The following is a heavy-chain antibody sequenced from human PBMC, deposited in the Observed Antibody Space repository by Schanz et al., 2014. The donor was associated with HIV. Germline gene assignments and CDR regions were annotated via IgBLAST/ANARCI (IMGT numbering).Heavy chain of an antibody. CDR3: AREKYCSGGSCSGIFDY. CDR2: ISWNTGSI. J-gene: IGHJ4*02. CDR1: EFTFDDYA. D-gene: IGHD2-15*01. V-gene: IGHV3-9*01. Sequence: EVQLVESGGGLVQPGRSLKISCAASEFTFDDYAMHWVRQAPGKGLEWVSGISWNTGSIGYADSVKGRFTISRDNAKNSLYLQMNRLRAEDTALYYCAREKYCSGGSCSGIFDYWGQGTLVTVSP.